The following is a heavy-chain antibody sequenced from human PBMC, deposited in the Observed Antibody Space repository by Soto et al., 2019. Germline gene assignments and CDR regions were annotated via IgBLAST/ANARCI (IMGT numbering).Heavy chain of an antibody. CDR1: GFTFSGYS. D-gene: IGHD1-26*01. Sequence: PGGSLRLSCVASGFTFSGYSVNWVRQAPGKGLEWVSYISSGSKTIYYADSVKGRFTVSRDNAKNSQFLQMNSLRDDDTAVYYCVREDILGARSFDYCGQGTLVTVSS. CDR2: ISSGSKTI. CDR3: VREDILGARSFDY. V-gene: IGHV3-48*02. J-gene: IGHJ4*02.